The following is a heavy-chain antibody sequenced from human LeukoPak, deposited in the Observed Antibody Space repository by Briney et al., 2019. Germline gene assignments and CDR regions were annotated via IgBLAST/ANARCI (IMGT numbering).Heavy chain of an antibody. CDR2: ISAYNGNT. D-gene: IGHD6-13*01. CDR3: ARAGVDSSWLEGDYFDY. Sequence: ASVKVSCKASGYTFTSYGISWVRQAPGQGLEWMGWISAYNGNTNYAQKLQGRVTMTTDTSTSTAYMELRSLRSDDTAVYYCARAGVDSSWLEGDYFDYWDQATLVTVSS. V-gene: IGHV1-18*01. J-gene: IGHJ4*02. CDR1: GYTFTSYG.